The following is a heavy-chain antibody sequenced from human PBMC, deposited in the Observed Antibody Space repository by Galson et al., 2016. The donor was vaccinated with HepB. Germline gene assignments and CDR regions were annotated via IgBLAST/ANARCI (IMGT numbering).Heavy chain of an antibody. CDR2: IYWDDDK. Sequence: PALVKPTQTLTLTCTFSGFSLSTNGVGVGWIRQPPGKALEWLALIYWDDDKRYSSSLETRLTITKDTSKNQVVLTMTNMDPVDTAPYYCASQLPPYCFDYWGRGTLVTVSS. D-gene: IGHD2-2*01. CDR1: GFSLSTNGVG. CDR3: ASQLPPYCFDY. V-gene: IGHV2-5*02. J-gene: IGHJ4*02.